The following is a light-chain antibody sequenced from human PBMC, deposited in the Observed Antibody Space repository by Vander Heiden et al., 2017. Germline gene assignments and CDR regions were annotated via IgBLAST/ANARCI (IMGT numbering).Light chain of an antibody. Sequence: DIVMTQSPDSLAVSLCERATINCKSSQSVLYSSNNKNYLAWYQQKPGQPPKLLIYWASTRESGVPDRFSGSGSGTDFTLTISSLQAEDVAVYYCQQDDSTPYTFGQGTKLDIK. CDR3: QQDDSTPYT. V-gene: IGKV4-1*01. CDR1: QSVLYSSNNKNY. CDR2: WAS. J-gene: IGKJ2*01.